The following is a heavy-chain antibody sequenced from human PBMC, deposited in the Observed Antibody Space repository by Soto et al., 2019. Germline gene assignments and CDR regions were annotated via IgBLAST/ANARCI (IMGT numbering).Heavy chain of an antibody. CDR2: IYWDDDK. CDR3: AHRGGSGHYYTVAY. CDR1: GFSLSTSGVG. D-gene: IGHD3-10*01. Sequence: QITLKESGPTLVKPTQTLTLTCTFSGFSLSTSGVGVGWIRQPPGKALEWLALIYWDDDKRYSPSLKSRLTITKDTSKTQVVLTMTTMDPVDTGTYYCAHRGGSGHYYTVAYWGQGPLVTVSS. V-gene: IGHV2-5*02. J-gene: IGHJ4*02.